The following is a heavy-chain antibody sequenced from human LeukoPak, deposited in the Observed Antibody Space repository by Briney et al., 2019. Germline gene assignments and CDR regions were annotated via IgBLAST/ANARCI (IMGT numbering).Heavy chain of an antibody. CDR3: AKSPHYDILTGSNISPPFAY. V-gene: IGHV3-23*01. J-gene: IGHJ4*02. Sequence: PGGSLRLSCAAAGFTFSSYAMSWDRQAPGKVLEWVSAISGSGGSTYYADSVEGRFTISRDNSKNTLYLQMNSLRAEDTAVYYCAKSPHYDILTGSNISPPFAYWGQGTLVTVSS. CDR2: ISGSGGST. CDR1: GFTFSSYA. D-gene: IGHD3-9*01.